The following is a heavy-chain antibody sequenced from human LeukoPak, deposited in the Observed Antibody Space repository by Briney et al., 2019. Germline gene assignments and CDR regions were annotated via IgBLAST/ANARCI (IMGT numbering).Heavy chain of an antibody. CDR2: INAYNGNT. V-gene: IGHV1-18*01. CDR3: ARSIGSYSPNWFDP. D-gene: IGHD1-26*01. J-gene: IGHJ5*02. CDR1: GYTFTSYA. Sequence: ASVKVSCKASGYTFTSYAMHWVRQAPGQRLEWMGWINAYNGNTNYAQKLQGRVTMTTDTSTSTAYMELRSLRSDDTAVYYCARSIGSYSPNWFDPWGQGTLVTVSS.